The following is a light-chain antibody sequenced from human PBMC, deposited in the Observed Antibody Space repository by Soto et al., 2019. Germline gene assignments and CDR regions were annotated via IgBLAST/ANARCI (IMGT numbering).Light chain of an antibody. CDR2: GNS. Sequence: QPVLTQPPSVSGAPGQRVTISCTGSSSNIGAGYDVHWYQQLPGTAPKLLIYGNSNRPSGVTDRFSGSKSGTSASLAITGLQAEDEADYYCQSYDSILSGSVVFGGGTQLTVL. J-gene: IGLJ2*01. CDR1: SSNIGAGYD. CDR3: QSYDSILSGSVV. V-gene: IGLV1-40*01.